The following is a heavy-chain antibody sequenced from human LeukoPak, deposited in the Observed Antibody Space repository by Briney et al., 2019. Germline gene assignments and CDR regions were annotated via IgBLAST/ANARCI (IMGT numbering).Heavy chain of an antibody. CDR3: ARDARYCSGGSCPGGYYYYGMDV. V-gene: IGHV4-61*01. CDR1: GGSVSSGSYY. J-gene: IGHJ6*04. Sequence: SETLSLTCTVSGGSVSSGSYYWSWIRQPLGKGLEWIGYIYYSGSTNYDPSLKSRVTISVDTSKNQFSLKLSSVTAADTAVYYCARDARYCSGGSCPGGYYYYGMDVWGKGTTVTVSS. D-gene: IGHD2-15*01. CDR2: IYYSGST.